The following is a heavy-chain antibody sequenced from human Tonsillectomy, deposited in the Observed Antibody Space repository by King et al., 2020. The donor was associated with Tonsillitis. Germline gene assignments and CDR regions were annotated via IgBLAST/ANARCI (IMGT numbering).Heavy chain of an antibody. CDR2: ISFDGSNK. Sequence: VQLVESGGGVVQPGRSQRLSCAASGFTFSTYAVHWVRQAPGKGLEWVAVISFDGSNKYYADSVKGRFTISRDNSKNTLYLQMDSLRPEDTAMYYFASGEGYCSGGSCNSYYYCGMDVWGQGTTVTVSS. CDR1: GFTFSTYA. V-gene: IGHV3-30*04. J-gene: IGHJ6*02. D-gene: IGHD2-15*01. CDR3: ASGEGYCSGGSCNSYYYCGMDV.